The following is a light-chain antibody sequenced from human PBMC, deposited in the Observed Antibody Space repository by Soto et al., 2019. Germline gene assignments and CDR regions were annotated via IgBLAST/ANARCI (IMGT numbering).Light chain of an antibody. CDR2: DTS. J-gene: IGKJ5*01. CDR3: QQYGSSLIT. Sequence: EIVLTQSPATLSLSPGERATLSCKASQSVGSFLAWYQQKPGQAPRLLIYDTSIRATGIPARFSGSGSGTDFTLTISRLEPEDFAVYYCQQYGSSLITFGQGTRLEIK. CDR1: QSVGSF. V-gene: IGKV3-20*01.